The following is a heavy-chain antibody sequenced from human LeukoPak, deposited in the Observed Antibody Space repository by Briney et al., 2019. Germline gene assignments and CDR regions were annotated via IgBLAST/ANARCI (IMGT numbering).Heavy chain of an antibody. CDR3: AKGPFCGYSYTFDY. CDR1: AFTFSSYA. Sequence: GGSLRLSCAASAFTFSSYAMSWVRQAPGKGLEWVSAISGSGGSTYYADSVKGRFTISRDNSKNTLYLQMNSLRAEDTAVYYCAKGPFCGYSYTFDYWGEGTLVTVSS. V-gene: IGHV3-23*01. CDR2: ISGSGGST. D-gene: IGHD2-21*02. J-gene: IGHJ4*02.